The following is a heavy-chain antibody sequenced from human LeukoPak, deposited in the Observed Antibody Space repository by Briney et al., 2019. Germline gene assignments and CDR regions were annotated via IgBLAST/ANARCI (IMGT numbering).Heavy chain of an antibody. CDR3: ARDTYDSSGYYGLSY. J-gene: IGHJ4*02. Sequence: SETLSLTCTVSGGSISGYYWSWIRQPPGKGLEWIGYIYYSGSTNYNPSLKSRVTISVDTSKNQFSLKLGSVTAADTAVYYCARDTYDSSGYYGLSYWGQGTLVTVSS. CDR1: GGSISGYY. CDR2: IYYSGST. D-gene: IGHD3-22*01. V-gene: IGHV4-59*01.